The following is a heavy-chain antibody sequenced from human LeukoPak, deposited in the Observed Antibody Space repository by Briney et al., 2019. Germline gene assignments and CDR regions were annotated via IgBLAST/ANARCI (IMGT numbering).Heavy chain of an antibody. J-gene: IGHJ4*02. Sequence: PGESLRLSCAASGFNFDDYAMIWVRQGPGKGLEWVSGINWKGDRIGYADSVKGRFTISRDNAKNSLYLQMNSLRAEDTAVYYCASVEMATIYWGQGALVTVSS. V-gene: IGHV3-20*04. CDR3: ASVEMATIY. CDR1: GFNFDDYA. CDR2: INWKGDRI. D-gene: IGHD5-24*01.